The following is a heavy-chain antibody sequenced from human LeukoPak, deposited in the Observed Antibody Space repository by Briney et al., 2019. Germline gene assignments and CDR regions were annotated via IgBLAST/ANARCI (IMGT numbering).Heavy chain of an antibody. CDR2: ISSSSSYI. J-gene: IGHJ6*02. CDR3: SRDPSMVRDRSHYYYYGMDV. V-gene: IGHV3-21*01. D-gene: IGHD3-10*01. Sequence: GGSLRLSCAASGFTFSSYEMNWVRQAPGKGLEWVSSISSSSSYIYYADSVKGRFTISRDNAKNSLYLQMNSLRAEATAVYYCSRDPSMVRDRSHYYYYGMDVWGQGTTVTVSS. CDR1: GFTFSSYE.